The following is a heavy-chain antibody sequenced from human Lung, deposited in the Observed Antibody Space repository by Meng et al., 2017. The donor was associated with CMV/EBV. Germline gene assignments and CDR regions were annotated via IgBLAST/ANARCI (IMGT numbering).Heavy chain of an antibody. J-gene: IGHJ6*02. CDR3: ASSLSGDLDEAYYYYALDV. CDR2: INHSGSA. D-gene: IGHD7-27*01. CDR1: GGSFGSFY. Sequence: SETLSLXXAVSGGSFGSFYWSWIRQPPGKGLEWIGAINHSGSAYYSPSPKRGVTISADTSKNQFPLRLTSVTAADTAVCYCASSLSGDLDEAYYYYALDVWGQGTXVTVSS. V-gene: IGHV4-34*01.